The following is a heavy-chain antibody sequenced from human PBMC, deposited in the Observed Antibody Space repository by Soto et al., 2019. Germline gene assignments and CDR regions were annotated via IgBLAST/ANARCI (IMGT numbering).Heavy chain of an antibody. Sequence: ASETLSLTCTVSGGSISSSSYYWGWIRQPPGKGLEWIGSIYYSGSTYYNPSLKSRVTISVDTSKNQFSLKLSSVTAADTALYYFARHDSRGEHYYYMDVWGKGTTVTVSS. D-gene: IGHD1-1*01. CDR3: ARHDSRGEHYYYMDV. CDR2: IYYSGST. J-gene: IGHJ6*03. V-gene: IGHV4-39*01. CDR1: GGSISSSSYY.